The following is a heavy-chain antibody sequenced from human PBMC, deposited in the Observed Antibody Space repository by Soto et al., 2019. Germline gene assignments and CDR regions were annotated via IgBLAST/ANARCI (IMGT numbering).Heavy chain of an antibody. CDR3: ARDGGWLQYYFDY. CDR1: GYTFTGYY. CDR2: INPNSGGT. V-gene: IGHV1-2*02. J-gene: IGHJ4*02. D-gene: IGHD3-16*01. Sequence: ASVKVSCKASGYTFTGYYMHWVRQAPGQGLEWMGWINPNSGGTNYAQKLQGRVTMTRDTSISTAYMELSRLRSDDTAVYYCARDGGWLQYYFDYWGQGTLVTVSS.